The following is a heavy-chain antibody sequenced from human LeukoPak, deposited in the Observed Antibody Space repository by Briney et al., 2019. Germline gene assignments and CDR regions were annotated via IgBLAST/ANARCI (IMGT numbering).Heavy chain of an antibody. CDR2: ISYDGSNK. Sequence: GGSLRLSCAASGFIFSSYSMSWVRQAPGKGLEWVAVISYDGSNKYYADSVKGRFTISRDNSKNTLYLRMNSLRAEDTAVYYCARDLASGYSYGWLDYWGQGTLVTVSS. J-gene: IGHJ4*02. CDR3: ARDLASGYSYGWLDY. D-gene: IGHD5-18*01. CDR1: GFIFSSYS. V-gene: IGHV3-30-3*01.